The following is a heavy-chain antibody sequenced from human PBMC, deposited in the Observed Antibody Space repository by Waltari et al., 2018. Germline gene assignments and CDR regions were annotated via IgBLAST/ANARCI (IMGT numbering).Heavy chain of an antibody. CDR3: ARDRGRGLYLDS. D-gene: IGHD2-15*01. Sequence: WWRWGRQHPGKGLEGIGQIHSSGKPNYNPSLERRVTTSIDTSNKQFYLKVTSATAADTAVYYCARDRGRGLYLDSWGQGILVTVSP. V-gene: IGHV4-4*02. J-gene: IGHJ4*02. CDR2: IHSSGKP. CDR1: W.